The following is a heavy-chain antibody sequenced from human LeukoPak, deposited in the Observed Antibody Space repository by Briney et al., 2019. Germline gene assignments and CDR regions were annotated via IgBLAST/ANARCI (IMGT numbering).Heavy chain of an antibody. CDR2: INPNSGVT. CDR3: ARVRNEFRSLIAEAGFPYFDY. CDR1: GYTFTGYY. Sequence: ASVKVSCKASGYTFTGYYMHGGRQAPGQWLEWMGWINPNSGVTNYAQKFHGRVTMTRDTSISTAYIALSRLRSDDTAVYSCARVRNEFRSLIAEAGFPYFDYWGQGTLVTVSS. J-gene: IGHJ4*02. V-gene: IGHV1-2*02. D-gene: IGHD6-13*01.